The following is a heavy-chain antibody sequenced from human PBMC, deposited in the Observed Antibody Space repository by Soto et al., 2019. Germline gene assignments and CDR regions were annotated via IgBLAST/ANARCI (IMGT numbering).Heavy chain of an antibody. CDR2: ISGSGGST. J-gene: IGHJ4*02. D-gene: IGHD3-22*01. CDR3: AKGPFLVVITLIDY. Sequence: EVQLLESGGGLVQPGGSLRLSCAASGFTFSSYAMSWVRQAPGKGLEWVSAISGSGGSTYYADSVKGRFTISRDNSKTTLYLQMNSLRAEDTAVYYCAKGPFLVVITLIDYWGQGTLVTVSS. V-gene: IGHV3-23*01. CDR1: GFTFSSYA.